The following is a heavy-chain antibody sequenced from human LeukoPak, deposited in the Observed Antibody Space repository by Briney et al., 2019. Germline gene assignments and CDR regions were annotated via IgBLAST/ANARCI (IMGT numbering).Heavy chain of an antibody. V-gene: IGHV3-15*01. CDR1: GFTFSNAW. D-gene: IGHD3-22*01. CDR2: IKSKTDGGTT. CDR3: TTLPNFYYDSSGAMLVVDF. J-gene: IGHJ4*02. Sequence: GGSLRLSCAASGFTFSNAWMSWVRQAPGKGLEWVGRIKSKTDGGTTDYAAPVKGRFTISRDDSKNTLYLQTNSLKTEDTAVYYCTTLPNFYYDSSGAMLVVDFWGQGTPVSVSS.